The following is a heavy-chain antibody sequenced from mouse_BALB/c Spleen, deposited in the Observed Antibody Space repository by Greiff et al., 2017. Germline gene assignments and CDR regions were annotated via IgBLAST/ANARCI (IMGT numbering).Heavy chain of an antibody. V-gene: IGHV3-8*02. D-gene: IGHD2-2*01. CDR3: ARCYYGYDGYAMDY. CDR2: ISYSGST. Sequence: VQLKQSGPSLVKPSQTLSLTCSVTGDSITSGYWNWIRKFPGNKLEYMGYISYSGSTYYNPSLKSRISITRDTSKNQYYLQLNSVTTEDTATYYCARCYYGYDGYAMDYWGQGTSVTVSS. J-gene: IGHJ4*01. CDR1: GDSITSGY.